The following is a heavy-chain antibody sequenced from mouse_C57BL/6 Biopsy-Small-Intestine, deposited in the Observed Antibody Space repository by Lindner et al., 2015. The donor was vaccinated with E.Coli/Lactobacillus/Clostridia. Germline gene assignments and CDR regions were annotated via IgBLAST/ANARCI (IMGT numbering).Heavy chain of an antibody. V-gene: IGHV1-39*01. J-gene: IGHJ1*03. CDR2: INSNSATT. Sequence: VQLQESGPELVKPGASVKISCKASGYSFTDYNMNWVKQSNGKSLEWIGIINSNSATTNYNQNFKGKATLTIDQSSSTAYMQLNSLTFEDSAVYYCARNGRYFDVWGTGTTVTVSS. CDR3: ARNGRYFDV. CDR1: GYSFTDYN.